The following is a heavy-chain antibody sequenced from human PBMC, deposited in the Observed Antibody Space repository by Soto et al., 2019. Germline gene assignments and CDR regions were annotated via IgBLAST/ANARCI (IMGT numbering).Heavy chain of an antibody. D-gene: IGHD4-17*01. CDR2: IYYSGST. CDR3: ARPIHDYGDYGRYYYYMDV. J-gene: IGHJ6*03. V-gene: IGHV4-39*01. CDR1: GGSISSSSYY. Sequence: SETLSLTCTVSGGSISSSSYYWGWIRQPPGKGLEWIGSIYYSGSTYYNPSLKSRVTISVDTSKNQFSLKLSSVTAADTAVYCCARPIHDYGDYGRYYYYMDVWGKGTTVTVSS.